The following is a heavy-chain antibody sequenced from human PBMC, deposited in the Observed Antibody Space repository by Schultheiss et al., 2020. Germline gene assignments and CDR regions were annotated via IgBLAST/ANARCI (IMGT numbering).Heavy chain of an antibody. CDR2: ISGSGGST. D-gene: IGHD5-24*01. CDR1: GFTFSNYA. V-gene: IGHV3-23*01. J-gene: IGHJ4*02. CDR3: AKDLKRWLQFHTFDY. Sequence: GGSLRLSCAASGFTFSNYAMSWVRQAPGKGLEWVSAISGSGGSTYYADSVKGRFTISRDNSKNTLYLQMNSLRAEDTAVYYCAKDLKRWLQFHTFDYWGQGTLVTVSS.